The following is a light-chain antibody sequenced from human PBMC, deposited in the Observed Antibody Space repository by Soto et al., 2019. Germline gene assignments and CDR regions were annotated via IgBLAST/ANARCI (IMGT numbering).Light chain of an antibody. CDR1: QDISSS. J-gene: IGKJ4*01. V-gene: IGKV1-9*01. CDR2: GAS. Sequence: MQLTQSPSSLSASVGDRVTITCRASQDISSSLAWYQQKPVKAPKLLIYGASILHSGFPSRFGGTGSGTEFTLTISSLQAEDFVIYYCQQDKSYPSTFGEGTRVDI. CDR3: QQDKSYPST.